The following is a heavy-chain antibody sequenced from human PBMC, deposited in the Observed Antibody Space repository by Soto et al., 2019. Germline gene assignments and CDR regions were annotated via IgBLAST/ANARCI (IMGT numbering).Heavy chain of an antibody. CDR2: IIPIFGTA. CDR3: ARGYCSGGSCYRIARYFDY. V-gene: IGHV1-69*06. D-gene: IGHD2-15*01. CDR1: GGTFSSYA. J-gene: IGHJ4*02. Sequence: SVKVSCKASGGTFSSYAISWVRQAPGQGLEWMGGIIPIFGTANYAQKFQGRVTITADKSTSTAYMELSSLRSEDTAVYYCARGYCSGGSCYRIARYFDYWGQGTLVTVSS.